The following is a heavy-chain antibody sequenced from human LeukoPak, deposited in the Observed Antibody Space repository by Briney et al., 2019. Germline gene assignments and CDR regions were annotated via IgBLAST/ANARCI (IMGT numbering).Heavy chain of an antibody. CDR3: ARIPYSSSDYYYMDV. D-gene: IGHD6-6*01. V-gene: IGHV3-21*01. CDR2: ITSSSRFI. Sequence: PGGSLRLSCAASGFTFSSYSMNWVRQAPGKGLEWVSSITSSSRFIYYADSVKGRFTISRDNAKNSLYLQMNSLRAEDTAVYYCARIPYSSSDYYYMDVWGKGTTVTVSS. CDR1: GFTFSSYS. J-gene: IGHJ6*03.